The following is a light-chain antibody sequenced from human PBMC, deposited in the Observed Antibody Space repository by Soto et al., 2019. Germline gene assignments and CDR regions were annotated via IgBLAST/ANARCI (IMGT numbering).Light chain of an antibody. J-gene: IGLJ3*02. Sequence: QSVLTQPPSVSGAPGQRVTLSCTGNSSNLGAGYDVHWYQQLPGAAPKLVIFGNRNRPSGVPERFSGSIDSSSNSASLTISGLKTEDEADYYCQSYDSSTYVVFGGGTKVTVL. CDR1: SSNLGAGYD. CDR3: QSYDSSTYVV. V-gene: IGLV1-40*01. CDR2: GNR.